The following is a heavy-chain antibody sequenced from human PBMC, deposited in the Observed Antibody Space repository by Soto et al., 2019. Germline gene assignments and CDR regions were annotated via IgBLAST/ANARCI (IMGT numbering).Heavy chain of an antibody. V-gene: IGHV1-3*01. D-gene: IGHD2-15*01. J-gene: IGHJ5*02. CDR3: ARGIATGQLDP. CDR1: GYTFTRYT. CDR2: IDPDNGNT. Sequence: ASVKVSCKASGYTFTRYTMNWVRQAPGQRLEWMGWIDPDNGNTKSSQKFQDRVIITRDTSASTAYMDLSSLRSEDTAVYYCARGIATGQLDPWGQGTLVTVSS.